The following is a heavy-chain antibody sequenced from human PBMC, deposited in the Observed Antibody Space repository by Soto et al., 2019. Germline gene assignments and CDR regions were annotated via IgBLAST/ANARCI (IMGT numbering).Heavy chain of an antibody. Sequence: GASVKVSCKASGYTFTSYAMHWVRQAPGQRLEWMGWINAGNGNTKYSQKFQGRVTITRDTSASTAYMELSSLRSEDTAVYYCAREDCSGGSCYYRPGWFDPWGQGTLVTSPQ. CDR2: INAGNGNT. D-gene: IGHD2-15*01. CDR1: GYTFTSYA. J-gene: IGHJ5*02. V-gene: IGHV1-3*01. CDR3: AREDCSGGSCYYRPGWFDP.